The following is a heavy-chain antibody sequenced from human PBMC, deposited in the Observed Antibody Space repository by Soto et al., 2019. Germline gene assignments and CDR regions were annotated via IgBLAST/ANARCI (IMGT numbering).Heavy chain of an antibody. CDR1: GYTFTSYA. V-gene: IGHV1-3*01. CDR3: AGIGFNGDYAGP. CDR2: INAGNGNT. D-gene: IGHD4-17*01. J-gene: IGHJ5*02. Sequence: ASVKVSCKASGYTFTSYAMHWVHQAPGQRLEWMGWINAGNGNTKYSQKFQGRVTITRDTSASTAYMELSSLRSEDTAVYYCAGIGFNGDYAGPWGQGTLVTVSS.